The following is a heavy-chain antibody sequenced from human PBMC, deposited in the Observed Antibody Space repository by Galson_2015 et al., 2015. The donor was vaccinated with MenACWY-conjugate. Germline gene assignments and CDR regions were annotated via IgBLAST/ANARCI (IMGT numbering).Heavy chain of an antibody. CDR3: AREWSSSFKFDP. J-gene: IGHJ5*02. CDR2: IYYSGTT. Sequence: CTVSGGSISSGGYYWSWIRQHPGKGLEWIGYIYYSGTTYYNPSLKSRVIISLDTSKKQFSLKLSSVTAADTAVYYCAREWSSSFKFDPWGQGTLVTVSS. V-gene: IGHV4-31*03. CDR1: GGSISSGGYY. D-gene: IGHD6-13*01.